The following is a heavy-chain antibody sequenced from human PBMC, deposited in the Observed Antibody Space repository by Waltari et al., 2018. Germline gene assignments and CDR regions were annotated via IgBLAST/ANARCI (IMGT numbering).Heavy chain of an antibody. D-gene: IGHD1-26*01. CDR1: GYSFTSYA. CDR2: INTANGKT. V-gene: IGHV1-3*04. CDR3: ARGEQLVTFDY. J-gene: IGHJ4*02. Sequence: QVQLVQSGAEVKKPGASVKVSCKTSGYSFTSYAMHWVRQAPGQRLEWMGWINTANGKTKYSQMFQGRITITTDTSASTAFMQLGSLTFEDTAVYFCARGEQLVTFDYWGQGTLVSVSS.